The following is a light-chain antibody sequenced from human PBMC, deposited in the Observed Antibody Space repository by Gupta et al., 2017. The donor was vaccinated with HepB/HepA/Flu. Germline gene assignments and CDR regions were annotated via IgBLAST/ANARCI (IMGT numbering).Light chain of an antibody. CDR1: SSNIGSNT. V-gene: IGLV1-44*01. CDR2: NNN. Sequence: QSVLTQPPSASGTPGQRVTISCSGSSSNIGSNTVNWYRQLPGTAPKVLIYNNNQWPSGVPDRFSGSKSGTSASLAISGLQSKDEADYYCAAWDDSLNGPVFGGGTKLTVL. CDR3: AAWDDSLNGPV. J-gene: IGLJ3*02.